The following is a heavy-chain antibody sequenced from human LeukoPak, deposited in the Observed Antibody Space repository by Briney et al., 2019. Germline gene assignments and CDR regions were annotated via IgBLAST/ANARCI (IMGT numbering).Heavy chain of an antibody. J-gene: IGHJ4*02. V-gene: IGHV3-23*01. CDR2: ISAGGDTT. D-gene: IGHD5-12*01. CDR3: AKDLFSGHDDGGADY. Sequence: GGSLRLSCAASGFTVSNNYMSWVRQAPGKGLEWVSGISAGGDTTYFAESVKGRFTISRDNPKNTLYLQMNSLRAEDTAVYYCAKDLFSGHDDGGADYWGQGTLVTVSS. CDR1: GFTVSNNY.